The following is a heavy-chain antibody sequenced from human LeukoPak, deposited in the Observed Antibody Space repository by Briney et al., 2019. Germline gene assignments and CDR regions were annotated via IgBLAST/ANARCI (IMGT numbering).Heavy chain of an antibody. CDR2: FDPEDGET. V-gene: IGHV1-24*01. CDR3: ATYVLRGGSSWYPFDY. D-gene: IGHD6-13*01. J-gene: IGHJ4*02. Sequence: ASVKVSCKVSGYTLTELSMHWVRQAPGKGLEWMGGFDPEDGETIYAQKFQGRVTMTEDTSTDTAYMELSSLRSEDTAVYYCATYVLRGGSSWYPFDYWGQGTLVTVSS. CDR1: GYTLTELS.